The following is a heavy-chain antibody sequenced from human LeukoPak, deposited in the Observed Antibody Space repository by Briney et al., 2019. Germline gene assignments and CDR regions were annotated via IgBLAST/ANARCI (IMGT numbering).Heavy chain of an antibody. Sequence: GASVKVSCKASGYTFSNYAISWLRQAPGQGLEWLGWINGYNGDTYYAQKLQGRVTMTTDTSTTTTYMELRSLRYDDKAVYYCARAITVFSSGWYYFDLWGQGTLATVSS. CDR2: INGYNGDT. J-gene: IGHJ4*02. CDR3: ARAITVFSSGWYYFDL. D-gene: IGHD6-19*01. CDR1: GYTFSNYA. V-gene: IGHV1-18*01.